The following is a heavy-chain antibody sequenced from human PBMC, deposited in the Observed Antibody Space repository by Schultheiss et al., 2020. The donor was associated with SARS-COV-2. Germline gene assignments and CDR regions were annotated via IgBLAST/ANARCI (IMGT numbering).Heavy chain of an antibody. J-gene: IGHJ6*02. D-gene: IGHD3-10*01. Sequence: SETLSLTCAVYGGSFSGYYWGWIRQPPGKGLEWIGYIYYSGSTNYNPSLKSRVTISVDTSKNQFSLKLSSVTAADTAVYYCARTLPGDYYYYGMDVWGQGTTVTVSS. CDR1: GGSFSGYY. CDR2: IYYSGST. V-gene: IGHV4-59*08. CDR3: ARTLPGDYYYYGMDV.